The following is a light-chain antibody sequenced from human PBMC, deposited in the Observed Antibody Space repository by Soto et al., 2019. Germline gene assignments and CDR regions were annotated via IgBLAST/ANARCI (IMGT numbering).Light chain of an antibody. J-gene: IGKJ3*01. V-gene: IGKV3-15*01. CDR2: GAS. CDR3: QQYDRWPFT. CDR1: QSVISN. Sequence: EMVMTQSPVTLSVSPGESATLSCRASQSVISNLAWYQQKPGQAPRLLIYGASTRATGIPDRFSGSGSGTEFTLPISSLQPGDCAVYYCQQYDRWPFTFGPGTKVDIK.